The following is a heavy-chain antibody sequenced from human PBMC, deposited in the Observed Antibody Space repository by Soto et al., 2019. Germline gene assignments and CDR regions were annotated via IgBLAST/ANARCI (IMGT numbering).Heavy chain of an antibody. V-gene: IGHV3-13*05. J-gene: IGHJ3*02. Sequence: GGSLRLSCAASGFTFSSYDMHWVRQATGKGLEWVSAIGTAGDPYYPGSVKGRFTISRENAKNSLYLQMNSLRAGDTALYCWGRVHFSGEAFDIWGQGTMVPVSS. CDR2: IGTAGDP. CDR1: GFTFSSYD. CDR3: GRVHFSGEAFDI. D-gene: IGHD7-27*01.